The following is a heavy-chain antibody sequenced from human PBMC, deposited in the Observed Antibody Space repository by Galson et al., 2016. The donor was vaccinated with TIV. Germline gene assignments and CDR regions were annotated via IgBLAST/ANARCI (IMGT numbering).Heavy chain of an antibody. D-gene: IGHD5-18*01. Sequence: SLRLSCAASGFTFDDYAMHWVRQPPGKGLEWVSSINWHGNSVVYADSVKGRFTISRDNGRHSLYLQMNNLRGEDTALYYCAKDLKPDASMDHYFYSGMDVWGQGTTVIVSS. CDR1: GFTFDDYA. J-gene: IGHJ6*02. V-gene: IGHV3-9*01. CDR2: INWHGNSV. CDR3: AKDLKPDASMDHYFYSGMDV.